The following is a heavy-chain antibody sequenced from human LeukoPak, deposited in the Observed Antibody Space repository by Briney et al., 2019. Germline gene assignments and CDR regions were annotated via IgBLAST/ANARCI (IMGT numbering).Heavy chain of an antibody. CDR3: VKRREYQLAWGQNWFDP. J-gene: IGHJ5*02. CDR1: GGSISTSRNY. Sequence: SETLSLTCTVSGGSISTSRNYWGWIRQPPGQGLEWIGSIYYSGSTYYHPSLKSRGTISIDTSKNQFSLKLSSVTAGDTAVYYCVKRREYQLAWGQNWFDPWGQGTLVTVSS. V-gene: IGHV4-39*01. D-gene: IGHD2-2*01. CDR2: IYYSGST.